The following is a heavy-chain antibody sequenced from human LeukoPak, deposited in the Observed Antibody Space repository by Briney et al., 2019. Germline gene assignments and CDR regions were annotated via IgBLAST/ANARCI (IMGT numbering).Heavy chain of an antibody. J-gene: IGHJ4*02. CDR2: IIPILGIA. CDR1: GGTFSSYA. D-gene: IGHD2-15*01. CDR3: ARDIGGSSGGSCCDLYYFDY. Sequence: GASVKVSCKASGGTFSSYAISWVRQAPGQGLEWMGRIIPILGIANYAQKFQGRVTITADKSTSTAYMELSSLRSEDTAVYYCARDIGGSSGGSCCDLYYFDYWGQGTLVTVSS. V-gene: IGHV1-69*04.